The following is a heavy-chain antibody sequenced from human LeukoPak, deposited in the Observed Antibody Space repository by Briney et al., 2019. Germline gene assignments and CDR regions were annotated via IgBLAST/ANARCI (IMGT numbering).Heavy chain of an antibody. CDR2: IKQDGSEK. J-gene: IGHJ4*02. D-gene: IGHD5-12*01. Sequence: GGSLRLSCAGSGFTFSGYSMSWVRQAPGKGLEWVANIKQDGSEKYYVDSVKGRFTISRDNAKNSLYLQMNSLRVEDTAVYYCARVPHRGVATIINFDYWGQGTLVTVSS. V-gene: IGHV3-7*05. CDR1: GFTFSGYS. CDR3: ARVPHRGVATIINFDY.